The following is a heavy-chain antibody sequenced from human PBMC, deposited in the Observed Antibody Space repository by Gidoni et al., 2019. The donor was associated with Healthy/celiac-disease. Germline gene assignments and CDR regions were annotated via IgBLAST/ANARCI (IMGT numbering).Heavy chain of an antibody. CDR1: GGTFSSYA. CDR2: IIPILGIA. D-gene: IGHD3-22*01. J-gene: IGHJ6*02. CDR3: ARDPRRYYYDSSGYLYYYGMDV. Sequence: QVQLVQSGAEVTKPGSSVKVSCKASGGTFSSYAISWVRQAPGQGLEWMGRIIPILGIANYAQKFQGRVTITADKSTSTAYMELSSLRSEDTAVYYCARDPRRYYYDSSGYLYYYGMDVWGQGTTVTVSS. V-gene: IGHV1-69*04.